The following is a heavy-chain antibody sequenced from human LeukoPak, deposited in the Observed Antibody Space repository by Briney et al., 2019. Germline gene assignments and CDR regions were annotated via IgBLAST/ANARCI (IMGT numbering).Heavy chain of an antibody. Sequence: WASVKVSCKASGGTFSSYAISWVRQAPGQGLEWMGVINPSGGSTSYAQKFQGRVTMTRDTSTSTVYMELSSLRSEDTAVYYCARGGYDFWSGYYSQNWFDPWGQETLVTVSS. CDR3: ARGGYDFWSGYYSQNWFDP. CDR2: INPSGGST. J-gene: IGHJ5*02. D-gene: IGHD3-3*01. V-gene: IGHV1-46*01. CDR1: GGTFSSYA.